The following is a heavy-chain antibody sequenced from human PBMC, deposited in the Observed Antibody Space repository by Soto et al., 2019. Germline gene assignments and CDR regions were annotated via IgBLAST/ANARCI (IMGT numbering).Heavy chain of an antibody. CDR1: GFTFSSFG. CDR2: ISYDGSNG. V-gene: IGHV3-30*03. J-gene: IGHJ3*02. CDR3: AALGPGHALDI. D-gene: IGHD6-6*01. Sequence: PGGSLRLSCATSGFTFSSFGMHWVRQAPGKGLEWVAVISYDGSNGYYADSVKGRFSISRDNSKNTLYLQMNSLRAEDTAVYYCAALGPGHALDIWGQGTMVTVSS.